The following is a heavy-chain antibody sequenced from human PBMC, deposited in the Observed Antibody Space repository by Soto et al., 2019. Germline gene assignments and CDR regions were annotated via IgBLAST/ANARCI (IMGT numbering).Heavy chain of an antibody. CDR3: GRAGKRGSSGGSFKDGMDV. J-gene: IGHJ6*02. Sequence: ASVKVSCKASGYTFSSYYMHWVRQAPGQGLEWMGWINPNSGGTNYAQKFQGRVTMTRDTSISTAYMELSRLRSDDTAVYYCGRAGKRGSSGGSFKDGMDVWGQGTRVTVS. CDR1: GYTFSSYY. V-gene: IGHV1-2*02. CDR2: INPNSGGT. D-gene: IGHD6-25*01.